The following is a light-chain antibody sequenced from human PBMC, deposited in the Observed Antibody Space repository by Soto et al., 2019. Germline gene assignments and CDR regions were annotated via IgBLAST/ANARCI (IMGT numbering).Light chain of an antibody. CDR1: QSVSSNY. V-gene: IGKV3-20*01. CDR2: GAS. CDR3: QQYGSSPRVT. J-gene: IGKJ4*01. Sequence: EMVLTQSPGTLSLSPGERATLSCRASQSVSSNYLAWYQQKPGQAPRLLIYGASSRATGIPDRFGGSGSGTDFTLTISRLEPEDFAVYYCQQYGSSPRVTFGGGTKVEIK.